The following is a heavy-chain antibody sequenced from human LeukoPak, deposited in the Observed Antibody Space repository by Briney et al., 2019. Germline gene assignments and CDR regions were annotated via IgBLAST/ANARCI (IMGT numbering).Heavy chain of an antibody. V-gene: IGHV3-23*01. Sequence: GGSLGLSCTASGFTLSSYAMSWVRQAPGEGLEWVSTISGSADDTNYAEAVKGRFTISRDNSKNTMYLQMNSLRAEDTAVYYCAKQGFGCWGQGTLVTVSS. CDR2: ISGSADDT. J-gene: IGHJ4*02. CDR1: GFTLSSYA. CDR3: AKQGFGC.